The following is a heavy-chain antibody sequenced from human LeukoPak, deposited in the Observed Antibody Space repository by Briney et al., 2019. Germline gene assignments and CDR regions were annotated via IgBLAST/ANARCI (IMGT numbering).Heavy chain of an antibody. V-gene: IGHV3-7*04. Sequence: GGSLRLSCAASGFTFSNAWMSWVRQAPGKGLEWVANIKQDGTEKYYVDSVKGRFTVSRDNAKNSLYLQMNSLRAEDTAVYYCARETRWELFDYWGQGTLVTVSS. J-gene: IGHJ4*02. CDR3: ARETRWELFDY. D-gene: IGHD1-26*01. CDR2: IKQDGTEK. CDR1: GFTFSNAW.